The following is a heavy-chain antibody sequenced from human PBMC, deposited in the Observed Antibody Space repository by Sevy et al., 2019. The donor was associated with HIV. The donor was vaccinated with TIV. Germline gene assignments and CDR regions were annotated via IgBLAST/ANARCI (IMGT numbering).Heavy chain of an antibody. J-gene: IGHJ4*02. CDR1: GFTFSDYY. CDR2: ISSSSSYT. CDR3: ARGRIAAAGREGGYYFDY. D-gene: IGHD6-13*01. Sequence: GGSLRLSCAASGFTFSDYYMSWIRQAPGKGLEWVSYISSSSSYTNDADSVKGRFTISRDNAKNSLYLQMNSLRAEDTAVYYCARGRIAAAGREGGYYFDYWGQGTLVTVSS. V-gene: IGHV3-11*06.